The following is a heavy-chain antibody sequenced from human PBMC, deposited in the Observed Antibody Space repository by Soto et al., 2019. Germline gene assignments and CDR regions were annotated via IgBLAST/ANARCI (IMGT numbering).Heavy chain of an antibody. CDR1: AFTFSNYA. V-gene: IGHV3-30*04. D-gene: IGHD2-15*01. J-gene: IGHJ6*02. CDR2: ISYDGSDK. CDR3: ARDFTPTPFYYHYYGMDV. Sequence: PGGSLSLSCAASAFTFSNYAMQWVRQAPGKGLEWVEVISYDGSDKHYAASVKGRFTISRDNAKNSLYLQMNSLRAEDTAVYYCARDFTPTPFYYHYYGMDVWGQGTTVTVSS.